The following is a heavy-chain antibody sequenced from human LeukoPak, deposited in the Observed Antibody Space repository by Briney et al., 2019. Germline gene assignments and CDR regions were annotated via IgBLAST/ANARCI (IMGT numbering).Heavy chain of an antibody. CDR1: GYTFTSYD. J-gene: IGHJ4*02. D-gene: IGHD5-12*01. CDR3: ARSRGVRYGGYTYYFDY. CDR2: MNPNSGNT. Sequence: ASVKVSCKASGYTFTSYDINWVRQATGQGLEWMGWMNPNSGNTGYAQKFQGRVTMTRNTSISTAYMELSSLRSEDTAVYYCARSRGVRYGGYTYYFDYWGQGTLVTVSS. V-gene: IGHV1-8*01.